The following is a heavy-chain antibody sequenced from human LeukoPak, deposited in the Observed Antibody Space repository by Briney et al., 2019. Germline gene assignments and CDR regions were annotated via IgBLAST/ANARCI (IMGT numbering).Heavy chain of an antibody. D-gene: IGHD3-22*01. CDR3: ARTMILYGMDV. Sequence: GASVKVSCKASGGTFSSYAISWVRQAPGQGLEWMGGIIPILGIANYAQKFQGRVTITADKSTSTAYMELSSLRSEDTAVYYCARTMILYGMDVWGQGTTVTVSS. CDR1: GGTFSSYA. CDR2: IIPILGIA. V-gene: IGHV1-69*10. J-gene: IGHJ6*02.